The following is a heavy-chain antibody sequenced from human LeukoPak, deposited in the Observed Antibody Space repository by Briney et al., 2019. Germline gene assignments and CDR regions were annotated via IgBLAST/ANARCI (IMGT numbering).Heavy chain of an antibody. CDR1: GFTFSSYG. D-gene: IGHD3-3*01. Sequence: GGSLRLSCAASGFTFSSYGMPWVRQAPGKGLEWVAVISYDGSNKYYADSVKGRFTISRDNSKNTLYLQMNSLRAEDTAVYYCAKDQHHYDFWSGFDYWGQGTLVTVSS. CDR2: ISYDGSNK. V-gene: IGHV3-30*18. J-gene: IGHJ4*02. CDR3: AKDQHHYDFWSGFDY.